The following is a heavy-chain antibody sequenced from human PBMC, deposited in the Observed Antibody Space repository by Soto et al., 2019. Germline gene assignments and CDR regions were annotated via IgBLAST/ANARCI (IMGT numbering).Heavy chain of an antibody. J-gene: IGHJ6*03. CDR1: GYTFTRYA. CDR2: INAGNGNT. CDR3: ARALKVSSSWYPTEIHSSPYYYYYMDV. Sequence: ASVNLSCKASGYTFTRYAMHLVRQAPRQRLEWMGWINAGNGNTKYSQKFQGRVTITRDTSASTAYMELSSLRSEDTAVYYCARALKVSSSWYPTEIHSSPYYYYYMDVWGKGTTVTVSS. D-gene: IGHD6-13*01. V-gene: IGHV1-3*01.